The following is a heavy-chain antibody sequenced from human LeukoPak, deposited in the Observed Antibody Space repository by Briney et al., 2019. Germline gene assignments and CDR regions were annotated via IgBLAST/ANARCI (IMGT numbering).Heavy chain of an antibody. CDR3: ARVMSASVWRSYGSYYYYNYMDI. V-gene: IGHV3-7*01. Sequence: HPGGSLRLSCAASGFTFSSYWMSWVRQAPGKGLEWVANIKQDGSEKYSVDSVKGRFTISRDNAKNSLYMQMNSLRAEDTAVYCCARVMSASVWRSYGSYYYYNYMDIWGKGTTVTVSS. J-gene: IGHJ6*03. CDR1: GFTFSSYW. CDR2: IKQDGSEK. D-gene: IGHD3-16*01.